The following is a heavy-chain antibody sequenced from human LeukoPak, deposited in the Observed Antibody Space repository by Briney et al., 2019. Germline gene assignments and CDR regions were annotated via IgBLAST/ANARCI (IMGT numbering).Heavy chain of an antibody. V-gene: IGHV1-69*04. D-gene: IGHD3-10*01. CDR3: AREDYYGSGFDP. CDR1: GGTFSSYT. CDR2: IIPILGIA. Sequence: SVKVSCKASGGTFSSYTISWVRQAPGQGLEWMGRIIPILGIANYAQKFQGRVTITADKSTSTAYMELSSLRSQDTAVYYCAREDYYGSGFDPWGQGTLVTVSS. J-gene: IGHJ5*02.